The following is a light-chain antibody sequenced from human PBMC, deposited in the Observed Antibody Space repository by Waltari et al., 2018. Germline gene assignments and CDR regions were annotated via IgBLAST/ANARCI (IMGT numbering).Light chain of an antibody. Sequence: QSVLTQPPPASGTPGQRVTISCSGSTSNIGNNPVNWYQQLPGTAPKFLIYNDNERRWGVPARFSGSKSVPSASLSISGLKSDDEADYYCASRDDSLNVWVFGGGTKVTVL. CDR2: NDN. J-gene: IGLJ3*02. CDR1: TSNIGNNP. CDR3: ASRDDSLNVWV. V-gene: IGLV1-44*01.